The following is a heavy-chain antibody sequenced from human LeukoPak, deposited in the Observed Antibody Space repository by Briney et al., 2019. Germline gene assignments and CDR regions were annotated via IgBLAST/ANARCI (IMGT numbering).Heavy chain of an antibody. D-gene: IGHD6-19*01. CDR2: ISYDGSNK. V-gene: IGHV3-30*03. Sequence: GGSLRLSYAASGFTFSSYSMNWVRQAPGKGLEWVAVISYDGSNKYYADSVKGRFTISRDNSKNTLYLQMNSLRAEDTAVYYCARDSRHSSGWRPVDYWGQGTLVTVSS. J-gene: IGHJ4*02. CDR3: ARDSRHSSGWRPVDY. CDR1: GFTFSSYS.